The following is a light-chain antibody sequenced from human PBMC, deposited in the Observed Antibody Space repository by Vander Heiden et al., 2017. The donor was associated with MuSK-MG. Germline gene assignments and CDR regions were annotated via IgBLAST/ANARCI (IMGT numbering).Light chain of an antibody. CDR3: QAWDSSTAV. V-gene: IGLV3-1*01. Sequence: SYELTQPPSVSVSPGQTASITCSGDKLGDKYACWYQQKPGQSPVRVIYQDSKRPSGIPERFSGSNSGKKATLTISGTQAMDEADYYCQAWDSSTAVFGGGTKLTVI. CDR2: QDS. J-gene: IGLJ2*01. CDR1: KLGDKY.